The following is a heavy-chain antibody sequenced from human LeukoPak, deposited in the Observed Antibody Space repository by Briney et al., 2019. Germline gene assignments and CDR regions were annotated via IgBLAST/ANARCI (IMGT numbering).Heavy chain of an antibody. Sequence: GGSLRLSCEASGFTFSSYAMSWVRQAPGKGLEWASVITSSGGSTYYADSVKGRVTISRDNSKNTLYLQMNSLRAEDTAVYYCARITYSGSYRMLDYWGQGTLVTVSS. V-gene: IGHV3-23*01. D-gene: IGHD1-26*01. CDR1: GFTFSSYA. J-gene: IGHJ4*02. CDR3: ARITYSGSYRMLDY. CDR2: ITSSGGST.